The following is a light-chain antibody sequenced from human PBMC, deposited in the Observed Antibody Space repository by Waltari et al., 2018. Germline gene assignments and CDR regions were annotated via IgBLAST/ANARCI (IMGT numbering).Light chain of an antibody. CDR1: SSTTRTHY. Sequence: QSVLTQPPPASGTPGQRVPISCSGSSSTTRTHYVYWYHQLTETAPKLLLSKNSQRPSGVPARFSGSKSGTSASLAISGLWSEDEADYYCAAWDDNLSVVFGGGTKLTVL. J-gene: IGLJ2*01. CDR3: AAWDDNLSVV. CDR2: KNS. V-gene: IGLV1-47*03.